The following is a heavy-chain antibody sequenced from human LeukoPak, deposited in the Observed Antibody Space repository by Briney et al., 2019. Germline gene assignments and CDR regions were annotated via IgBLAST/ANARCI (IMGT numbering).Heavy chain of an antibody. D-gene: IGHD5-24*01. V-gene: IGHV1-69*13. CDR1: GGTFSSYA. Sequence: ASVKVSCKASGGTFSSYAISWVRQAPGQGLEWMGGIIPIFGTANYAQKFQGRVTITADESTSTAYMELSSLRSEDTAVYYCAGRLRWLQSGMWGQGTLVTVSS. CDR2: IIPIFGTA. CDR3: AGRLRWLQSGM. J-gene: IGHJ4*02.